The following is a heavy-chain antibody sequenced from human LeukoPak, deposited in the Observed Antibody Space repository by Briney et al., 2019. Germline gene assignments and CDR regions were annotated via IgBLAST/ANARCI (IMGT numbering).Heavy chain of an antibody. CDR2: ISYDGSNK. CDR3: ARVGLLNWFDP. J-gene: IGHJ5*02. D-gene: IGHD3-10*01. V-gene: IGHV3-30*03. CDR1: GFTFSSYG. Sequence: GGSLRLSCAASGFTFSSYGMHWVRQAPGKGLEWVAVISYDGSNKYYADSVKGRFTISRDNSKNTLYLQMDSLRAEDTAVYYCARVGLLNWFDPWGQGTLVTVSS.